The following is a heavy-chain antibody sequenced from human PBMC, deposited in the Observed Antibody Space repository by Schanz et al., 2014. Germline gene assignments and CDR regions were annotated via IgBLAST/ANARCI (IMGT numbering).Heavy chain of an antibody. CDR2: INPSNGNT. V-gene: IGHV1-18*01. J-gene: IGHJ4*02. CDR3: ARAGFCSGSACYSLGIDY. CDR1: GFPFRSYV. D-gene: IGHD2-15*01. Sequence: QLQLVESGGGVVQPGRSLRLSCAASGFPFRSYVMHWVRQAPGQGLEWMGWINPSNGNTVYAQNFQGRITMTTETSATIASMELRSLRSDDSAVYYCARAGFCSGSACYSLGIDYWGQGTLVTVSS.